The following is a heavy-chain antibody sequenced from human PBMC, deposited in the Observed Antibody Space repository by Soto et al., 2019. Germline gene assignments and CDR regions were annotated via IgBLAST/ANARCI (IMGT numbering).Heavy chain of an antibody. V-gene: IGHV1-18*01. J-gene: IGHJ4*02. Sequence: QVQLVQSGAEVKKPGASVKVSCKASGYTFTSYGVTWVRQAPGQGLEWMGWISGYNGHTNYAEQLQGRVTMATDTSTSIVDMELRGLRSDDTAIYYCARRTPADYFDYWGQGILVTVSS. CDR1: GYTFTSYG. D-gene: IGHD2-15*01. CDR3: ARRTPADYFDY. CDR2: ISGYNGHT.